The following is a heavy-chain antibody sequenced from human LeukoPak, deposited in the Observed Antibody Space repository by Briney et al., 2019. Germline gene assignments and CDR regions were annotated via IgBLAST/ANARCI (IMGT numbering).Heavy chain of an antibody. CDR2: IYYSGST. Sequence: PSETLSLTCTVSGGSVSSGSYYWSWIRQPPGKGLEWIGYIYYSGSTNYNPSLKSRVTISVDTSKNQFSLKLSSVTAADTAVYSWGRGGSTSPGVDYWGQETLVTVSS. D-gene: IGHD2-2*01. V-gene: IGHV4-61*01. CDR3: GRGGSTSPGVDY. CDR1: GGSVSSGSYY. J-gene: IGHJ4*02.